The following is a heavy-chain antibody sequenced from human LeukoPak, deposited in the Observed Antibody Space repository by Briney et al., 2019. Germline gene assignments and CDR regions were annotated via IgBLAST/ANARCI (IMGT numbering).Heavy chain of an antibody. CDR2: ISYDGSNK. Sequence: GGSLRLSCAASGFTFSSYAMHWVRQAPGKGLEWVAVISYDGSNKYYADSVKGRFTISRDNSKNTLYLQTNSLRAEDTAVYYCARDLRYYFDYWGQGTLVTVSS. CDR1: GFTFSSYA. V-gene: IGHV3-30-3*01. CDR3: ARDLRYYFDY. J-gene: IGHJ4*02.